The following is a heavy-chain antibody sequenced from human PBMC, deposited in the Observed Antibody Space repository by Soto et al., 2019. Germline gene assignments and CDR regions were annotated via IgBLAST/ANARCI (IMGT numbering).Heavy chain of an antibody. J-gene: IGHJ3*02. CDR1: GDTFTSYG. Sequence: ASVRVSCKACGDTFTSYGISWVGQAPGQGREWMGWISAYNGNTNYAQKLQGRVTMTTDTSTSTAYMELRSLRSDDTAVYYCARKWVWGAFDIWGQGTMVPVSS. V-gene: IGHV1-18*01. D-gene: IGHD3-16*01. CDR3: ARKWVWGAFDI. CDR2: ISAYNGNT.